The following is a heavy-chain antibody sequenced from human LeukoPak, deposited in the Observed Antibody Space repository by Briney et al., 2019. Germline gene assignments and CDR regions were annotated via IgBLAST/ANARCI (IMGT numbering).Heavy chain of an antibody. CDR3: ARVLQGYYYYMDV. Sequence: PSETLSLTCTVSGGSISSYYWSWIRQPPGKGLEWIGYIYYSGSTNYNPSLKSRVTISVDTSKNQFPLKLSSVTAADTAVYYCARVLQGYYYYMDVWGKGTTVTVSS. CDR1: GGSISSYY. CDR2: IYYSGST. V-gene: IGHV4-59*12. J-gene: IGHJ6*03.